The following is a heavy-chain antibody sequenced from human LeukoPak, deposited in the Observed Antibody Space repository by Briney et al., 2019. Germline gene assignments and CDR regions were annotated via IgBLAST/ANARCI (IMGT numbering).Heavy chain of an antibody. CDR3: AREDTAMVVFDY. J-gene: IGHJ4*02. CDR1: GGTFSSYA. D-gene: IGHD5-18*01. CDR2: IIPILGIA. Sequence: SVKVSCKASGGTFSSYAISWVRQAPGQGLEWMGRIIPILGIANYAQKFQGRVTVTADKSTSTAYMELSSLRSEDTAVYYCAREDTAMVVFDYWGQGTLVTVSS. V-gene: IGHV1-69*04.